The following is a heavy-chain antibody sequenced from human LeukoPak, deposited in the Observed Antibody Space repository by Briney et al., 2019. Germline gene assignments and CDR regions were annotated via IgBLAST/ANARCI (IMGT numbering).Heavy chain of an antibody. Sequence: PGGSLRLSCAASGLTFSSYEMNWVRQAPGKGLEWVSYISSSGSTIYYADSVEGRFTISRDNAKNSLYLQMNSLRAEDTAVYYCARDNHSGYDRWGQGTLVTVSS. CDR1: GLTFSSYE. V-gene: IGHV3-48*03. CDR2: ISSSGSTI. CDR3: ARDNHSGYDR. J-gene: IGHJ4*02. D-gene: IGHD5-12*01.